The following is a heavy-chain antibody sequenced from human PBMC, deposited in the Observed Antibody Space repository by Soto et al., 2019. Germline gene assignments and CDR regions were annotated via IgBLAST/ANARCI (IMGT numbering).Heavy chain of an antibody. D-gene: IGHD6-6*01. Sequence: SVKVSCKASGGTFSSYAISWVRQAPGQGLEWMGGIIPIFGTANYAQKFQGRVTITADESTSAAYMELSSLRSEDTAVYYCARDRIAARPHYFDSWGQGTLVPVSS. J-gene: IGHJ4*02. V-gene: IGHV1-69*13. CDR1: GGTFSSYA. CDR2: IIPIFGTA. CDR3: ARDRIAARPHYFDS.